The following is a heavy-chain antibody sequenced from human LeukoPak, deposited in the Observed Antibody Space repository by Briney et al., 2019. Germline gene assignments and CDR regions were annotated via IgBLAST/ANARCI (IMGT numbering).Heavy chain of an antibody. D-gene: IGHD6-13*01. Sequence: SETLSLTCAVYGGSFSGYYWSWIRQPPGKGLEWIGEINHSGSTNYNPSLKSRVTISVDTSKNQFSLKLSSVTAADTAVYYCARSAYSSSWSSWGQGTLVTVSS. CDR2: INHSGST. CDR3: ARSAYSSSWSS. CDR1: GGSFSGYY. J-gene: IGHJ5*02. V-gene: IGHV4-34*01.